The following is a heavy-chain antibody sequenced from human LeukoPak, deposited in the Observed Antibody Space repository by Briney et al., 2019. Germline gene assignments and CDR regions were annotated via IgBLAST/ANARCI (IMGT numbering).Heavy chain of an antibody. CDR2: IKQDGSEK. J-gene: IGHJ4*02. CDR1: GFTFSNYW. V-gene: IGHV3-7*01. Sequence: SGGSLRLSCAVSGFTFSNYWMTWVRQAPGKGLEWVANIKQDGSEKYYVDSVKGRFTISRDNAKNSLYLQMNSLRAEDTAVYYCARVGTGTPFDYWGQGTLVTVSS. D-gene: IGHD3/OR15-3a*01. CDR3: ARVGTGTPFDY.